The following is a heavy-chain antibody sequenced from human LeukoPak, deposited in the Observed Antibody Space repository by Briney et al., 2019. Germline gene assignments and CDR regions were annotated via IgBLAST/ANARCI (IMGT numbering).Heavy chain of an antibody. CDR3: ARRGPDFWSGYYDY. CDR2: IYYSGST. Sequence: SETLSLTCTVSGGSISSSSYYWGWIRQPPGKGLEWIGSIYYSGSTYYNPSLKSRVTISVDTSKNQFSLKLSSVTAADTAVYYCARRGPDFWSGYYDYWGQGTLVTASS. CDR1: GGSISSSSYY. V-gene: IGHV4-39*01. D-gene: IGHD3-3*01. J-gene: IGHJ4*02.